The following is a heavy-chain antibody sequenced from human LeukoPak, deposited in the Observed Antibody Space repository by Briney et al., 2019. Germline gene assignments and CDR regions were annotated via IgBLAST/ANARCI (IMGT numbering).Heavy chain of an antibody. V-gene: IGHV3-21*01. CDR2: ISSSSSYI. CDR3: ASWDYDILTGYYINWFDP. CDR1: GFTFSSYG. D-gene: IGHD3-9*01. Sequence: GGSLRLSCAASGFTFSSYGMNWVRQAPGKGLEWVSSISSSSSYIYYADSVKGRFTISRDNAKNSLYLQMNSLRAEDTAVYYCASWDYDILTGYYINWFDPWGQGTLVTVSS. J-gene: IGHJ5*02.